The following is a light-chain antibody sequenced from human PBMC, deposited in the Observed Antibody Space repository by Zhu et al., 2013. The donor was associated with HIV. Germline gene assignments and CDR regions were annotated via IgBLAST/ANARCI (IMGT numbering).Light chain of an antibody. Sequence: AIQMTQSPSSLSASVGDRVTITCRASQGIRNDLGWYQQKPGKAPKLLIYAASSLQSGSIKFSGSGSGTDFTLTISSLQPEDVATYYCQSITLPPXTFGQGTKVEIK. J-gene: IGKJ1*01. CDR3: QSITLPPXT. V-gene: IGKV1-6*01. CDR2: AAS. CDR1: QGIRND.